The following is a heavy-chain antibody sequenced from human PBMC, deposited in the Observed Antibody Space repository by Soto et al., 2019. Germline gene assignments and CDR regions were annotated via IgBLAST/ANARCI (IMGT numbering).Heavy chain of an antibody. V-gene: IGHV4-4*02. CDR1: GGSISKTTW. D-gene: IGHD7-27*01. J-gene: IGHJ6*02. CDR3: QLTRGGLFIMDV. Sequence: PSEPLSLTCAVSGGSISKTTWWRWVRKPPGKGLEWIGDISHSGSANYTPSLKSRVTMSVDRSKNQISLILTSVTAADTAVYYCQLTRGGLFIMDVWGQGTTVTVSS. CDR2: ISHSGSA.